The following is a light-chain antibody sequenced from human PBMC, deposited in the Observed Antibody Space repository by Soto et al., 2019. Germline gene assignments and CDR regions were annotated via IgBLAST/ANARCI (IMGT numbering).Light chain of an antibody. Sequence: EVMLTQSPGTLSLSPGERATLSCRASQSVSSNYLAWHQQKSGPAPRLLFYGASNRATGIPDRFSGSGSGTDFTLTIRRLEPEDFAVYYCQQYNTSPLTFGQGTKVEFK. V-gene: IGKV3-20*01. CDR1: QSVSSNY. CDR3: QQYNTSPLT. J-gene: IGKJ1*01. CDR2: GAS.